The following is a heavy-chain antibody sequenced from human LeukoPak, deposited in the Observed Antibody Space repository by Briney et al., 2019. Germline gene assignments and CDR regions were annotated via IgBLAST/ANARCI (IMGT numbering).Heavy chain of an antibody. V-gene: IGHV3-7*02. Sequence: GGSLILSCAASGFSFSRDWMSWVRQPQGKGLEWVANIRDDGNEKYYADSVKGRFIISRDNARSSLHPQMSSLRVEDTAVYYCARGVAPDYWGQGTLVTVSS. CDR3: ARGVAPDY. CDR2: IRDDGNEK. CDR1: GFSFSRDW. J-gene: IGHJ4*02. D-gene: IGHD2-2*01.